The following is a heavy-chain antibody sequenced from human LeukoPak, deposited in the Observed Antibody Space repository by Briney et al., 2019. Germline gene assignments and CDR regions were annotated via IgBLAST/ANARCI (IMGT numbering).Heavy chain of an antibody. Sequence: GASVKVSCKASGYTFTSYDISWVRQAPGQGLEWMGWISAYNGNTNYAQKLQGRVTMTTDTSTSTAYMELRSLRSDDTAVYYCARDGITSGWYPLDYWGQGTLSPSPQ. CDR1: GYTFTSYD. J-gene: IGHJ4*02. V-gene: IGHV1-18*01. CDR2: ISAYNGNT. CDR3: ARDGITSGWYPLDY. D-gene: IGHD6-19*01.